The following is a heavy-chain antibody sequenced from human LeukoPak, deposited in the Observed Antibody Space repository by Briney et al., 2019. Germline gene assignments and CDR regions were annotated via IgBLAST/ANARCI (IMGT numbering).Heavy chain of an antibody. Sequence: GGSLRLSCAASGFTFSSYAMSWVRQAPGKGLEWVSVISNSAGSTFYADSVKGRFTISRDNSKNTVFLQMNSLRAEDTAVYYCAKNSDISVYYSEGFDYWGQGTLATVSS. J-gene: IGHJ4*02. CDR2: ISNSAGST. CDR1: GFTFSSYA. CDR3: AKNSDISVYYSEGFDY. D-gene: IGHD3-22*01. V-gene: IGHV3-23*01.